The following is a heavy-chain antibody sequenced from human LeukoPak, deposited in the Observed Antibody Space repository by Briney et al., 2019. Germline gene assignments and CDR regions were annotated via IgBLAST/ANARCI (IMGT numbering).Heavy chain of an antibody. J-gene: IGHJ5*02. CDR1: GGSISSGSYY. V-gene: IGHV4-39*01. Sequence: PSETLSLTCTVSGGSISSGSYYWGYIRQPPGKGLEWIGTIYYSGGTYYNPSLKSRVTISVDTSKNQFSLRLNSVTAADTAVYFCARLRSLVVAGRSGWFDPWGQGTLVTVSS. CDR2: IYYSGGT. D-gene: IGHD6-19*01. CDR3: ARLRSLVVAGRSGWFDP.